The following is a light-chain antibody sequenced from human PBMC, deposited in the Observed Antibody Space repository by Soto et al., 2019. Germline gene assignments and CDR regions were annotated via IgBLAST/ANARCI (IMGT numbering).Light chain of an antibody. Sequence: EIVLTQSPATLSLSPGERATLSCRASQSVSSYLAWYQQKPGQAPRLLIYDASNRATGIPARFSGSGSGTDFTLTISSLEPINVAVYYYQQRSNWLFTFGPGTKVYNK. J-gene: IGKJ3*01. V-gene: IGKV3-11*01. CDR2: DAS. CDR1: QSVSSY. CDR3: QQRSNWLFT.